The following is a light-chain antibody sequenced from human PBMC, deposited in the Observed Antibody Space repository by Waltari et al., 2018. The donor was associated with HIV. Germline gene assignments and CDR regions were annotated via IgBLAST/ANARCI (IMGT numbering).Light chain of an antibody. CDR1: SSDVGGFKF. J-gene: IGLJ2*01. CDR3: CSYAGSYTMV. Sequence: QSALTQPRSVSGSPGQSVTISCTGSSSDVGGFKFVSWYQQHPGKAPKVIIHVVSERPSGVPDRFSGSKSGNTASLTISGLQAEDDADYYCCSYAGSYTMVFGGGTKLTVL. CDR2: VVS. V-gene: IGLV2-11*01.